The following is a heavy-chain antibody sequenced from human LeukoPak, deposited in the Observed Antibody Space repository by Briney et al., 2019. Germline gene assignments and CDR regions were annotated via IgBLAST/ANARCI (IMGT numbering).Heavy chain of an antibody. J-gene: IGHJ4*02. CDR2: INPNSGGT. CDR1: GYTFTGYY. Sequence: ASVKVSCXASGYTFTGYYMHWVRQAPGQGLVWMGWINPNSGGTNYAQKFQGRVTMTRDTSISTAYMELRSLRSDDTAVYYCATAVHRVLGLFDYWGQGTLVTVSS. D-gene: IGHD1-1*01. V-gene: IGHV1-2*02. CDR3: ATAVHRVLGLFDY.